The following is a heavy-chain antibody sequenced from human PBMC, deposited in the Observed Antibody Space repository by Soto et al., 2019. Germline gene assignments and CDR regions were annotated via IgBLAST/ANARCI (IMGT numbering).Heavy chain of an antibody. Sequence: LRLSCAGSGFTFSRNAMSWVRQAPGKGLEWVSGTTGNSALTYYADSVKGRFTISRDNSKKTLYLQMNTLSADDTAVYYCAKNRDYDYDAFDVWGQGTVVTVSS. CDR3: AKNRDYDYDAFDV. CDR2: TTGNSALT. CDR1: GFTFSRNA. V-gene: IGHV3-23*01. J-gene: IGHJ3*01. D-gene: IGHD3-16*01.